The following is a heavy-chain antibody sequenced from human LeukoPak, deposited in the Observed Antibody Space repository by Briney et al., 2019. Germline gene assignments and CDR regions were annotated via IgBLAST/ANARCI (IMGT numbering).Heavy chain of an antibody. CDR2: TSYDGNKK. CDR3: ARSSYDYGGIEGPFDY. V-gene: IGHV3-30*15. J-gene: IGHJ4*02. D-gene: IGHD4-23*01. Sequence: PGGSLRLSCAASGFTLTYYAMHWVRQAPGKGLEWVAVTSYDGNKKYYADSVKGRFTISRDSSKNTLYLQMSSLRAEDTAVYYCARSSYDYGGIEGPFDYWGRGTLVTVSS. CDR1: GFTLTYYA.